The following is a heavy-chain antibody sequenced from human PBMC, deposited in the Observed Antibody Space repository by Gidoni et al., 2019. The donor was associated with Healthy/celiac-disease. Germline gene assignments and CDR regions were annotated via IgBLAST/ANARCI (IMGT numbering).Heavy chain of an antibody. D-gene: IGHD2-2*02. Sequence: QVQLQESGPGLVKPSGTLSLTCAVSGGSISSSNWWSWVRQPPGKGLEWIGEIYHSGSTNYNPSLKSRVTISVDKSKNQFSLKLSSVTAADTAVYYCARVSGCSSTSCYTEPGYYYGMDVWGQGTTVTVSS. CDR3: ARVSGCSSTSCYTEPGYYYGMDV. CDR1: GGSISSSNW. V-gene: IGHV4-4*02. J-gene: IGHJ6*02. CDR2: IYHSGST.